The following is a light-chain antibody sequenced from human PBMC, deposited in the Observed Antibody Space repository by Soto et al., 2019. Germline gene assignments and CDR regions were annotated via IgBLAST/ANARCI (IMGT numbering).Light chain of an antibody. CDR2: HAS. V-gene: IGKV3-20*01. CDR1: QSISSSY. CDR3: HQYGSSAWT. J-gene: IGKJ1*01. Sequence: EFVLAQSPGTLSLSPGDRATLSCRASQSISSSYLAWYQQKPGQAPRLLIYHASSRAAGIPDRFRGSGSGTDFTLTISRLEPEDFAVYYCHQYGSSAWTFGQGTKVDIK.